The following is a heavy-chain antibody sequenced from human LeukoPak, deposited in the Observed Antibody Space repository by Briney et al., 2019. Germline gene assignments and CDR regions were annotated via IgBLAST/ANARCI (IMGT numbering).Heavy chain of an antibody. CDR1: GYSFTSYW. Sequence: GESLKISCKGSGYSFTSYWIGWVRQMPGKGLEWMGIIYPGDSDTRYSPSFQGQVTISADKSISTAYLQWSSLKASDTAMYYCARGGLYCSSTSCHAFDYWGQGTLVTVSS. V-gene: IGHV5-51*01. CDR2: IYPGDSDT. CDR3: ARGGLYCSSTSCHAFDY. D-gene: IGHD2-2*01. J-gene: IGHJ4*02.